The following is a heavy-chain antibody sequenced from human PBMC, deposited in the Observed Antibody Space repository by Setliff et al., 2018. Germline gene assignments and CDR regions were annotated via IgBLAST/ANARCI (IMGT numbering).Heavy chain of an antibody. CDR1: DVSISSSSFY. CDR2: IYYSGST. CDR3: ARHVKVATEYFDC. J-gene: IGHJ4*02. Sequence: SETLSLTCTVSDVSISSSSFYWAWIRQPPGKGLEWIGSIYYSGSTYYNPSLTSRVTISVDTSNNQFSLKLNSVTAADTALYYCARHVKVATEYFDCWGQGTRVTVPQ. D-gene: IGHD5-12*01. V-gene: IGHV4-39*01.